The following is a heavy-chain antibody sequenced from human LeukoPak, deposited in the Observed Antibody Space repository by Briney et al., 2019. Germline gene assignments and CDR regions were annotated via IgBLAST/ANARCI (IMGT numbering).Heavy chain of an antibody. J-gene: IGHJ4*02. V-gene: IGHV4-31*03. CDR1: GGSISSGGYY. CDR2: IYYSGST. D-gene: IGHD3-10*01. Sequence: SQTLSLTCTVSGGSISSGGYYWSWIRQHPGKGLEWIGYIYYSGSTYYNPSLKSRVTISVDTSKNQFSLKLSSVTAADTAVYYCASHTMARGVVGYYWGQGTLVTVSS. CDR3: ASHTMARGVVGYY.